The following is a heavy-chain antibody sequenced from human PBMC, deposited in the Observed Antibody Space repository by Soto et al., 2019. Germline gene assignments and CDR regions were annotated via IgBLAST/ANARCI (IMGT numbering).Heavy chain of an antibody. J-gene: IGHJ6*02. D-gene: IGHD3-10*01. CDR1: GFNFRAYG. Sequence: GGVPRLSCAASGFNFRAYGMHWVRQAPGGGLEWVAVISSDESKKYYVDSLKGRFTISRDNSKSTLYLQMNSLRPDDTAVYYCAKTSSSVYYYYYGMDVWGQGTTVTVSS. V-gene: IGHV3-30*18. CDR3: AKTSSSVYYYYYGMDV. CDR2: ISSDESKK.